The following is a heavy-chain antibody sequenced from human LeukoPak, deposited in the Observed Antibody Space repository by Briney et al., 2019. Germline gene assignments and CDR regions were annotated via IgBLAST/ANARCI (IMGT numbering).Heavy chain of an antibody. J-gene: IGHJ3*02. CDR2: INQDGSET. Sequence: GGSLRLSCAASGFTFTKYWMTWVRQAPGKGLEWVASINQDGSETHCVDSVKGRFTISRDNAKNLLYLQMRSLRAEDTAVYYCARRGGGLGTFDIWGQGTVVTVSS. D-gene: IGHD1-26*01. CDR3: ARRGGGLGTFDI. V-gene: IGHV3-7*01. CDR1: GFTFTKYW.